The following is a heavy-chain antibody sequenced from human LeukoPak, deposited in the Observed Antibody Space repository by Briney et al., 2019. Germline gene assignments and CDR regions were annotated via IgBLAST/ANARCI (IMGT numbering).Heavy chain of an antibody. CDR2: IYPGDSDT. Sequence: PGESLKISCKGSGYSFTSYWIGWVRQLPGKGLEWMGIIYPGDSDTRYRPSFQGQVTISADKSITTAYLQWSSLKASDTAMYYCARQYSGYEKYFDYWGQGTLVTVSS. J-gene: IGHJ4*02. CDR1: GYSFTSYW. CDR3: ARQYSGYEKYFDY. D-gene: IGHD5-12*01. V-gene: IGHV5-51*01.